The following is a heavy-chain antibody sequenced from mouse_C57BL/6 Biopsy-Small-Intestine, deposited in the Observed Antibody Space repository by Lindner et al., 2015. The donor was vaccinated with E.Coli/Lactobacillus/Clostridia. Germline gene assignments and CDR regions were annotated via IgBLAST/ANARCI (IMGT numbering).Heavy chain of an antibody. D-gene: IGHD2-1*01. CDR3: ARSGGNYGWYFDV. Sequence: VQLQESGPELVKPGASVKISCQASGYAFSTSWMNWVKQRPGKGLEWIGRIFPGDGDTNYNGKSKGKATLTADKSSSTAYMQLSSLTSEDSAVYFCARSGGNYGWYFDVWGTGTTVTVSS. CDR2: IFPGDGDT. V-gene: IGHV1-82*01. CDR1: GYAFSTSW. J-gene: IGHJ1*03.